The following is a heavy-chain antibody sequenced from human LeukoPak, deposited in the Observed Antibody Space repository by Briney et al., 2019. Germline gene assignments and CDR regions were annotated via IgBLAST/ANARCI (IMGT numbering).Heavy chain of an antibody. CDR1: GFTFDDYV. V-gene: IGHV3-43*02. CDR3: ATQNPPGSGYYDTYNWFDP. J-gene: IGHJ5*02. D-gene: IGHD5-12*01. Sequence: PGGSLRLSCTASGFTFDDYVMHWVRQAPGKGLEWVSLISGDGSGTYYADSVKDQFTISRDNSKNSLFLHMSGLRAEDTALYYCATQNPPGSGYYDTYNWFDPWGQGTLVTVAS. CDR2: ISGDGSGT.